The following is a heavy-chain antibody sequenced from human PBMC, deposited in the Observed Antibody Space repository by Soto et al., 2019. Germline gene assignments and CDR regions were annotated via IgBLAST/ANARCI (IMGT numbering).Heavy chain of an antibody. CDR1: GYSFTGYY. Sequence: ASVKVSCKTSGYSFTGYYMHWVRQAPGQGLEWMGWINTNSGDTKYAQEFQGRVTMTRDTSISTAYMEVNWLRSDDTAVYYCTTRGETDDSHFDFWGQGTLVTVSS. D-gene: IGHD1-1*01. CDR3: TTRGETDDSHFDF. J-gene: IGHJ4*02. V-gene: IGHV1-2*02. CDR2: INTNSGDT.